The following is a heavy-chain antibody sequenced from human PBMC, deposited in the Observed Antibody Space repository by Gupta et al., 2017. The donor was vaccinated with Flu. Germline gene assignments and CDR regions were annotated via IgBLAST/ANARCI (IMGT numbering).Heavy chain of an antibody. D-gene: IGHD1-1*01. J-gene: IGHJ4*02. CDR1: GFTFRRDD. Sequence: EVQLLESGGDLVQPGGSLRISCADSGFTFRRDDMSWDRLAQGKALEWVSTITASSDTTYYADSVRGRFAISRDNSKNTLYLQVDSLRADDTAVYYCAKRPDATTTANYFEYWGRGTLVAVSS. V-gene: IGHV3-23*01. CDR3: AKRPDATTTANYFEY. CDR2: ITASSDTT.